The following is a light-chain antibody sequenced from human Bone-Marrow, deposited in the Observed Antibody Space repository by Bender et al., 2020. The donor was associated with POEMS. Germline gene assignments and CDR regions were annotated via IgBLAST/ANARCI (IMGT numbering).Light chain of an antibody. CDR3: SSYTSSSYVV. CDR2: DVS. V-gene: IGLV2-14*01. CDR1: SSDVGDYTA. Sequence: QSALTQPPSASGSPGQSVTISCTGTSSDVGDYTAVSWYQQHPGKAPKLMIYDVSNRPSGVSNRFSGSKSGNTASLTISGLQAEDEADYYCSSYTSSSYVVFGGGTKLTVL. J-gene: IGLJ2*01.